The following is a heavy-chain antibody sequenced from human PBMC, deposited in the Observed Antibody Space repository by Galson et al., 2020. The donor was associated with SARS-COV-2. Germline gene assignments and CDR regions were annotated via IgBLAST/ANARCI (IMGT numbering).Heavy chain of an antibody. Sequence: GGSLRLSCAASGFTFSNYWMHWVRQAPGKGLVWVSRINSNGSSTSYADSVKGRFTISRDNAKNTLYLQMNSLRVEDTALYYCTATRAYWGQGTLVTVAS. CDR1: GFTFSNYW. J-gene: IGHJ4*02. V-gene: IGHV3-74*01. D-gene: IGHD1-26*01. CDR3: TATRAY. CDR2: INSNGSST.